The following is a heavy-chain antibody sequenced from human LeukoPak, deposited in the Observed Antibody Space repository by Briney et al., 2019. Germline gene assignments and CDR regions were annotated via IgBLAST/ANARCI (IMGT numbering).Heavy chain of an antibody. J-gene: IGHJ4*02. V-gene: IGHV3-23*01. Sequence: GGSLRLSCAASGFTFSSYAMSWVRQAPGKGLEWVSVISGSGGSTYYADSVKGRFTISRDNSKNTLYLQMNSLRAADTAVYYCAKSRVRYSLDYFDYWGQGTLVTVSS. CDR1: GFTFSSYA. D-gene: IGHD5-18*01. CDR2: ISGSGGST. CDR3: AKSRVRYSLDYFDY.